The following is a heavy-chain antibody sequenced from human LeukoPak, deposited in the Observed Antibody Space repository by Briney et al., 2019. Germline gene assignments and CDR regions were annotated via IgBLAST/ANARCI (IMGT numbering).Heavy chain of an antibody. D-gene: IGHD3-22*01. CDR2: IYTSGST. V-gene: IGHV4-61*02. Sequence: PSETLSLTCTVSGGSISSGSYYWSWIRQPAGKGLEWIGRIYTSGSTNYNPSLKSRVTISVDTSKNQFSLKLSSVTAADTAVYYCARSRYYYDSSGYPHVGNFDYWGQGTLVTVSS. CDR3: ARSRYYYDSSGYPHVGNFDY. CDR1: GGSISSGSYY. J-gene: IGHJ4*02.